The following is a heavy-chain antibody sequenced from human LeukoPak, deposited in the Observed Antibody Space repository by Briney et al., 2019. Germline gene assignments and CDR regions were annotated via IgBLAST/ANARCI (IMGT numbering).Heavy chain of an antibody. CDR3: AKHILVVVTAIDY. Sequence: GGSLRLSCAVSGFTFSSYAMNWVRQAPGKGPEWVSGISGSGSNTYYADSVKGRFTISRDNSKNTLYLQMNSLRAEDTAVYYCAKHILVVVTAIDYWGQGTLVTVSS. CDR2: ISGSGSNT. J-gene: IGHJ4*02. V-gene: IGHV3-23*01. D-gene: IGHD2-21*02. CDR1: GFTFSSYA.